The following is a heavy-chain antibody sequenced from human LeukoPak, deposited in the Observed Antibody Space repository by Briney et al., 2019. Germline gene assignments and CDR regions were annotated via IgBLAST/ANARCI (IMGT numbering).Heavy chain of an antibody. CDR3: ARDPGEGAFDI. J-gene: IGHJ3*02. CDR1: GFTFSSYS. D-gene: IGHD1-26*01. V-gene: IGHV3-21*01. CDR2: ISSSSSYI. Sequence: GGSLRLSCAASGFTFSSYSMNWVRQAPGKGLEWVSSISSSSSYIYYADSVKGRFTISRDNAKNSLYLQMNSLRAEDTAVYYCARDPGEGAFDIWGQGTMVTVSS.